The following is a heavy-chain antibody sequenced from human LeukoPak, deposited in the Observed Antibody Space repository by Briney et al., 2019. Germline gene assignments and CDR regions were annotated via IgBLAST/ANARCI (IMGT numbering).Heavy chain of an antibody. Sequence: PSETLSLTCTVSGGSISSYYWSWIRQPPGKGLEWIGYIYYSGSTNYNPSLKSRVTISVDTSKNQFSLKLSSVTAADTAVYYCARLLMGLDDAFDIWGQGTMVTVSS. CDR2: IYYSGST. CDR1: GGSISSYY. CDR3: ARLLMGLDDAFDI. V-gene: IGHV4-59*01. J-gene: IGHJ3*02. D-gene: IGHD2-15*01.